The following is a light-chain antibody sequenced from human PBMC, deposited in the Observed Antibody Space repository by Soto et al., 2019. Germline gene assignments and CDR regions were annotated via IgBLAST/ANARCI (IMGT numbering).Light chain of an antibody. CDR1: QSVSSN. CDR2: GAS. CDR3: QQYNNWPQT. J-gene: IGKJ1*01. V-gene: IGKV3-15*01. Sequence: EIVMPQSPATLSVSPGERATLSCRASQSVSSNLAWYQQKPGQAPRLLIYGASTSATGIPARFSGSGSGTDFTVAISSLQSEAWAVYECQQYNNWPQTFGQGNKVEIK.